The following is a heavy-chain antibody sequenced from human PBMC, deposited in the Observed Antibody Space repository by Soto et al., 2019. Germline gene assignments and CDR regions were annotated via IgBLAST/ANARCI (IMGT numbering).Heavy chain of an antibody. Sequence: ESGPTLVNPTQTLTLTCTFSGFSLSTNGMCVSWIRQPPGKALEWLALVDWDDDKFYSISLRTRLTISRDTSKNQVVLTMTDMDPVDTATYYCAGTPLTTGWSVDYWGQGTLVTVCS. V-gene: IGHV2-70*01. CDR3: AGTPLTTGWSVDY. CDR1: GFSLSTNGMC. D-gene: IGHD6-19*01. J-gene: IGHJ4*02. CDR2: VDWDDDK.